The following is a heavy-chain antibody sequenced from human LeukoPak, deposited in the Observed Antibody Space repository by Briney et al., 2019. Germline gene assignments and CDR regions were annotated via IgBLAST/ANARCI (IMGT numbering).Heavy chain of an antibody. CDR2: INHSGST. D-gene: IGHD3-3*01. Sequence: SETLSLTCAVYGGSLSSYYWSWIRQPPGKGLEWIGEINHSGSTNNNPSLKNRVTVLVDASKNQFSLKLSSVTAADSAVYYCARSRAGNDFLSAFYAFDIWGQGTMVTVSS. CDR3: ARSRAGNDFLSAFYAFDI. CDR1: GGSLSSYY. J-gene: IGHJ3*02. V-gene: IGHV4-34*01.